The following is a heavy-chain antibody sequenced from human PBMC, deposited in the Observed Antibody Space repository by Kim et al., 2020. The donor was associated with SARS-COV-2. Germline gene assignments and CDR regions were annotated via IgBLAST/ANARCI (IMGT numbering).Heavy chain of an antibody. CDR3: TTGEGSEIAHPRNYYYGMDV. V-gene: IGHV3-15*01. CDR1: GFTFSNAW. D-gene: IGHD3-10*01. Sequence: GGSLRLSCAASGFTFSNAWMSWVRQAPGKGLEWVGRIKSKTDGGTTDYAAPVKGRFTISRDDSKNTLYLQMNSLKTEDTAVYYCTTGEGSEIAHPRNYYYGMDVWGQGTTVTVSS. CDR2: IKSKTDGGTT. J-gene: IGHJ6*02.